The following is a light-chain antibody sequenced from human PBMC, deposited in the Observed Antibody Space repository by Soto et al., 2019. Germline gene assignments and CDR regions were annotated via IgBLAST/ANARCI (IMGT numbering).Light chain of an antibody. CDR3: AAWDDSLSGVI. Sequence: QCVLTQPPSASGTPGQRVTISCSGSSSGIGINYVYRYQQLPGTAPKLLIYKNNQRPSGVPDRFSGSKSGTSAILAISGLGFEDEADYHCAAWDDSLSGVIFGGGTKLTVL. J-gene: IGLJ2*01. V-gene: IGLV1-47*01. CDR1: SSGIGINY. CDR2: KNN.